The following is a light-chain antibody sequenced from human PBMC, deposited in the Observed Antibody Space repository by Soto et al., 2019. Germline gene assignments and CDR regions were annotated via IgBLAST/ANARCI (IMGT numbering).Light chain of an antibody. CDR3: SSYAGRNTYV. CDR2: EVS. CDR1: SSDVGGYNY. V-gene: IGLV2-14*01. J-gene: IGLJ1*01. Sequence: QSVLTQPASVSGSPGQSITISCTGTSSDVGGYNYVSWYQQHPGKAPKLMIYEVSNRPSGVSNRFSGSKSGNAASLTISGLQAEDEADYYCSSYAGRNTYVFGSGTKVIVL.